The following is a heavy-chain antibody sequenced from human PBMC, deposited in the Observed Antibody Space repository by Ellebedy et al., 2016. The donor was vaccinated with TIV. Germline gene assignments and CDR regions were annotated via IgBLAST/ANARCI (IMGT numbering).Heavy chain of an antibody. J-gene: IGHJ5*02. Sequence: GESLKISCAASGFTFSQYAMHWVRQAPGKGLDWVALISYDGGISKYYSDSVKGRFTISRDNSKSTLYLQMNSLRAEDTAVYYCVRAVPNWFDPWGQGTLVTVSS. V-gene: IGHV3-30-3*01. CDR3: VRAVPNWFDP. CDR1: GFTFSQYA. CDR2: ISYDGGISK.